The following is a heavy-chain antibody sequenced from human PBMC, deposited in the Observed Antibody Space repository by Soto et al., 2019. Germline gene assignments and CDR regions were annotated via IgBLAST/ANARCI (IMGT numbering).Heavy chain of an antibody. CDR2: ITASADTT. J-gene: IGHJ4*02. CDR3: SMAEGDY. V-gene: IGHV3-23*01. CDR1: GFPFSTYA. Sequence: EVQLLESGGRLVQPGGSLGLACAASGFPFSTYAMSWVRQAPGKGLEWVSTITASADTTYYSDSVKGLFTNARDNSQNMLFLQMNSLRAEDTAIYYCSMAEGDYWGQGTLVAVSS.